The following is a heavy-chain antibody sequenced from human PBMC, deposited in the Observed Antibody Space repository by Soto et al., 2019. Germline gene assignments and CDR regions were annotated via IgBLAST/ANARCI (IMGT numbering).Heavy chain of an antibody. CDR1: GGSISSSSYY. D-gene: IGHD2-2*01. CDR3: ARQPAGCSSTSCYWSSYNWFDP. V-gene: IGHV4-39*01. Sequence: SETLSLTCTVSGGSISSSSYYWGWIRQPPGKGLEWIGSIYYSGSTCYNPSLKSRVTISVDTSKNQFSLKLSSVTAADTAVYCCARQPAGCSSTSCYWSSYNWFDPWGQGTLVTVSS. J-gene: IGHJ5*02. CDR2: IYYSGST.